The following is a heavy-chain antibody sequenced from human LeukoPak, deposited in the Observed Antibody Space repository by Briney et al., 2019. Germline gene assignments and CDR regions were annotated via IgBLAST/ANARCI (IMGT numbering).Heavy chain of an antibody. CDR2: IYYSGST. D-gene: IGHD5-18*01. V-gene: IGHV4-39*07. CDR3: ARAGYTYGYFDY. Sequence: PETLSLTCTVSGGSISSSSYYWGWIRQPPGKGLEWIGSIYYSGSTYYNPSLKSRVTVSVDTSKNQFSLKLTSVTAADTAVYYCARAGYTYGYFDYWGQGALVTVSS. J-gene: IGHJ4*02. CDR1: GGSISSSSYY.